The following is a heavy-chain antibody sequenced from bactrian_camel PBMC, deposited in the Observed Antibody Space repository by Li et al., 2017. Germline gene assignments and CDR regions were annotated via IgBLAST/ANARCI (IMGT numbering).Heavy chain of an antibody. V-gene: IGHV3S42*01. J-gene: IGHJ6*01. CDR3: AADLASAAYCFSSGRIA. CDR2: LDRDGINK. CDR1: GYTDCSSD. Sequence: DVQLVESGGGSVQPGGSLRLSCVASGYTDCSSDMSWYRQVPGKEREFVALLDRDGINKTYAESVKGRFTISRDNAKNTLDLQMDHLEPEDTGMYYCAADLASAAYCFSSGRIAWGQGTQVTVS. D-gene: IGHD3*01.